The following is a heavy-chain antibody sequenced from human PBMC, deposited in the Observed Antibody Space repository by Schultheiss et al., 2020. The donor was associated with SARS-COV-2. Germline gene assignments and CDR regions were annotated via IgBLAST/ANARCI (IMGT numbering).Heavy chain of an antibody. Sequence: GGSLRLSCAASGFTFSDYYMNWVRQAPGKGLEWVSGISWNSGSTYYADSVKGRFTISRDNAKNSLYLQMNSLRADDTAVYYCARGGFSGFWSGYSHYYYGMDVWGQGTTVTVSS. V-gene: IGHV3-69-1*01. CDR1: GFTFSDYY. D-gene: IGHD3-3*01. J-gene: IGHJ6*02. CDR2: ISWNSGST. CDR3: ARGGFSGFWSGYSHYYYGMDV.